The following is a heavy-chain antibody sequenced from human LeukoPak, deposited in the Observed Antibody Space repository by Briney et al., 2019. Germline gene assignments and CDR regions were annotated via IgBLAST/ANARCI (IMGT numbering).Heavy chain of an antibody. Sequence: PSETLSLTCTVSGGSISSYYWSWIRQLPGKGLEGIGYIYYSGSTNYNPSLKSRVTISVDTSKNQFSLKLSSVTAADTAVYYCARHYYDILTGYPNAYNWFDPWGQGTLVTVSS. CDR3: ARHYYDILTGYPNAYNWFDP. V-gene: IGHV4-59*01. CDR1: GGSISSYY. J-gene: IGHJ5*02. CDR2: IYYSGST. D-gene: IGHD3-9*01.